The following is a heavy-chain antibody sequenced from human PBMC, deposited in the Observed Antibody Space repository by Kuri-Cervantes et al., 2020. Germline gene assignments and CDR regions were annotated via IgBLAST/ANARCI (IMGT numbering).Heavy chain of an antibody. J-gene: IGHJ4*02. Sequence: GGSLRLSCTASGFTFHNYAMTWVRQAPGKGLDWVTFIRHDGSNKHYADSVKGRFTISRDNSKNTLFLQMNSLRAEDTAVYYCAKEGRGGSLFDYWGQGTLVTVSS. CDR2: IRHDGSNK. CDR3: AKEGRGGSLFDY. D-gene: IGHD1-26*01. CDR1: GFTFHNYA. V-gene: IGHV3-30*02.